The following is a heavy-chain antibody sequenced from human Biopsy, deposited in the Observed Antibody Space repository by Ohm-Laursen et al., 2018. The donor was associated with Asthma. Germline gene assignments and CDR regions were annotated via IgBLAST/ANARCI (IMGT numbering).Heavy chain of an antibody. CDR1: GFTFHNYV. Sequence: PRLSCSASGFTFHNYVMHWVRQAPGKGLEWVAGLFFDGSNKYYADSVKGRFTISRDNSKDTLYLQVNSLRGDDTAVYYCASGKTWGRSYYFDYWGQGTLVTVSS. CDR2: LFFDGSNK. V-gene: IGHV3-30-3*01. J-gene: IGHJ4*02. CDR3: ASGKTWGRSYYFDY. D-gene: IGHD1-1*01.